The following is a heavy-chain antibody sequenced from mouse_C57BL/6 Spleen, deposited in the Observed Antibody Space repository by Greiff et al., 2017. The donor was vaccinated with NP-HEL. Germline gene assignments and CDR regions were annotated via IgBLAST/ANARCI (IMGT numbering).Heavy chain of an antibody. J-gene: IGHJ2*01. Sequence: EVMLVESGGGLVKPGGSLKLSCAASGFTFSSYAMSWVRQTPEKRLEWVATISDGGSYTYYPDNVKGRFTISRDNAKNNLYLQMSHLTSEDTAMYYYARGVDYYGSSYDYFDYWGQGTTLTVSS. V-gene: IGHV5-4*03. CDR1: GFTFSSYA. CDR3: ARGVDYYGSSYDYFDY. D-gene: IGHD1-1*01. CDR2: ISDGGSYT.